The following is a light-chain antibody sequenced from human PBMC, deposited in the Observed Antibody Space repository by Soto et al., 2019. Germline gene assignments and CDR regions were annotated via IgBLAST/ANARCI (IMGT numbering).Light chain of an antibody. CDR3: QQYIGFPYT. Sequence: DIQMTQSPSTLSASVGDRVTITCRASQSISSWLAWYQQKPGKAPKLLIYKASSLESGVPSRFSGSGSGTEFTLTISSLQPNDFATYYCQQYIGFPYTFGQGTKLEI. CDR2: KAS. J-gene: IGKJ2*01. CDR1: QSISSW. V-gene: IGKV1-5*03.